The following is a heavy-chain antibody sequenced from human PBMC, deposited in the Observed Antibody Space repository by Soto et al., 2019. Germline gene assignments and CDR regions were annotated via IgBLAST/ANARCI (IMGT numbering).Heavy chain of an antibody. CDR3: ARDLVAVAGSDYYYYGMDV. CDR1: GYTFTGYY. Sequence: ASVKVSCKASGYTFTGYYMHWVRQAPGQGLEWMGWINPNSGGTNYAQKFQGRVTMTRDTSISTAYMELSRLRSDDTAVYYCARDLVAVAGSDYYYYGMDVWGQGTTVTVSS. V-gene: IGHV1-2*02. D-gene: IGHD6-19*01. J-gene: IGHJ6*02. CDR2: INPNSGGT.